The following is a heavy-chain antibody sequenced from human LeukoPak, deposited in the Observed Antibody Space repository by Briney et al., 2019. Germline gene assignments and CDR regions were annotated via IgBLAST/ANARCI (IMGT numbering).Heavy chain of an antibody. D-gene: IGHD4-17*01. CDR2: IYHSGST. J-gene: IGHJ1*01. V-gene: IGHV4-34*01. CDR3: ARGGGVTKVSPRLQH. Sequence: PSETLSLTCAVYGGSFSGYYWSWIRQPPGKGLEWIGEIYHSGSTNYNPSLKSRVTISVDKSKNQFSLKLSSVTAADTAVYYCARGGGVTKVSPRLQHWGQSTLVTVSS. CDR1: GGSFSGYY.